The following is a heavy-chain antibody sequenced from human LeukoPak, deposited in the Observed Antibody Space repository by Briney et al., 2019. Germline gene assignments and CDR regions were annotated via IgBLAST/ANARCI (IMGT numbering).Heavy chain of an antibody. V-gene: IGHV4-39*01. CDR1: GGSISSSIYY. Sequence: PSETLSLTCTVSGGSISSSIYYWGWIRQPPGKGLEWIGSIYYSGSTYYNPSLKSRVIIPVDTSKNQFSLKLKSVTATDMAVYYCARLADCSSTSCYDHWGQGTLVTVSS. J-gene: IGHJ4*02. D-gene: IGHD2-2*01. CDR2: IYYSGST. CDR3: ARLADCSSTSCYDH.